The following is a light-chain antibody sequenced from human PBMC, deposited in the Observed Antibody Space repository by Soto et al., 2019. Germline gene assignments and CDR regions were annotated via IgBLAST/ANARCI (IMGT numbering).Light chain of an antibody. CDR2: EVT. Sequence: QSALTQPASVSGSPGQSITIYCTGTSIDVGAYDYVSWYQQHPGKAPKLMIYEVTNRPSGVSDRFSGSKSGNTASLTISGLQAEDEAEYYCGSYTSSSTRVFGGGTKLTVL. J-gene: IGLJ3*02. CDR3: GSYTSSSTRV. V-gene: IGLV2-14*01. CDR1: SIDVGAYDY.